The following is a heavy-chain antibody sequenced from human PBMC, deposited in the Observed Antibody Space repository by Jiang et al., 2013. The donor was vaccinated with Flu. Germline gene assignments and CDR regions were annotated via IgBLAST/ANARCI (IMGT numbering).Heavy chain of an antibody. Sequence: YGAEVKKPGASVKVSCKASGYTFTGYYVHWVRQAPGQGLEWMGWIKPDTGATYYAQNFQGRVTLTRDTSITTAYMELSRLKSDDTAVYYCALLSGPNTFDFWGQGTMVTVSS. J-gene: IGHJ3*01. V-gene: IGHV1-2*02. CDR2: IKPDTGAT. CDR3: ALLSGPNTFDF. CDR1: GYTFTGYY. D-gene: IGHD2-8*01.